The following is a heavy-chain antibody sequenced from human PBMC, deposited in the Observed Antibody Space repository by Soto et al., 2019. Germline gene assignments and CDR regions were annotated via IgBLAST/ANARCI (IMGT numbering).Heavy chain of an antibody. J-gene: IGHJ4*02. CDR2: ISSSGSI. D-gene: IGHD6-13*01. Sequence: QVQLQESGPGLVKTSQTLSLTCTVSGGDINNGGYYWSWIRQHPGEGLEWIGHISSSGSIYYVPSLKSRVTISLDKSKNQFSLKLGFVTAADTALYYSARATLVEQLEYWGQGTLVIVSS. CDR1: GGDINNGGYY. CDR3: ARATLVEQLEY. V-gene: IGHV4-31*03.